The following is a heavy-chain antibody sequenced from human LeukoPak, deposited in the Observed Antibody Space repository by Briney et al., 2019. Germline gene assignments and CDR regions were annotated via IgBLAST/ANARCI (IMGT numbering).Heavy chain of an antibody. D-gene: IGHD3-16*01. CDR1: GGSFSGYY. V-gene: IGHV4-34*01. CDR3: ARGYRLIPSY. J-gene: IGHJ4*02. CDR2: INHSGST. Sequence: SETLSLTCAVYGGSFSGYYWSWIRQPPGKGLEWIGEINHSGSTNYNPSLKGRVTISVDTSKNQFSLKLSSVTAADTAVYYCARGYRLIPSYWGQGTLVTVSS.